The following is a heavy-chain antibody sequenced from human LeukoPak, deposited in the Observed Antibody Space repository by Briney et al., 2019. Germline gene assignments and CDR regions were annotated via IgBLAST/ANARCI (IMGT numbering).Heavy chain of an antibody. CDR2: ISYDGSNK. V-gene: IGHV3-30*18. J-gene: IGHJ4*02. Sequence: GGSLRLSCAASGFTFSSYGMHWVRQAPGKGLEWVAVISYDGSNKYYADSVKGRFTISRGNSKNTLYLQMNSLRAEDTAVYYCAKLCGYYYDSSGYSSLDYWGQGTLVTVSS. CDR3: AKLCGYYYDSSGYSSLDY. CDR1: GFTFSSYG. D-gene: IGHD3-22*01.